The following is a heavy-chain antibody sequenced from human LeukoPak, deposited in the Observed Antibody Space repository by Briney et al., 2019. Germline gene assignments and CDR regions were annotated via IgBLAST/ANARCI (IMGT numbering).Heavy chain of an antibody. Sequence: GGSLRLSCVASGFTFSDHYMDWVRQAPERGLEWVARIRDIGHSYTTEYAVSAKGRFAISRDDSQNSLYLQMNSLKTEDTAVYYCVRVGKSYSSDYWGQGTLVTVSS. V-gene: IGHV3-72*01. CDR3: VRVGKSYSSDY. J-gene: IGHJ4*02. CDR2: IRDIGHSYTT. D-gene: IGHD3-16*02. CDR1: GFTFSDHY.